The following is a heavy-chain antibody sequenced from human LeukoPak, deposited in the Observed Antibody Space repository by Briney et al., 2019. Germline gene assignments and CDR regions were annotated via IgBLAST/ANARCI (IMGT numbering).Heavy chain of an antibody. V-gene: IGHV1-24*01. D-gene: IGHD3-22*01. J-gene: IGHJ4*02. CDR3: ATVGYYDSSGYSEPFDY. Sequence: ASVKVSCKVSGYTFTELSMHWVRQAPGKGLEWMGGFDPEDGETIYAQKFQGRVTMTEDTSTDTAYMELSSLRSEDTAVYYCATVGYYDSSGYSEPFDYWGQGTLVTVSS. CDR1: GYTFTELS. CDR2: FDPEDGET.